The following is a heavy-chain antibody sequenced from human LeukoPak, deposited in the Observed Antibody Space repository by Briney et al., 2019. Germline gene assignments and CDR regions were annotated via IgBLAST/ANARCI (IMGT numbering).Heavy chain of an antibody. CDR1: GFTFSSYS. CDR2: ISSSSSTI. Sequence: GGSLRLSCAASGFTFSSYSMNWVRQAPGKGLEWVSYISSSSSTIYYADSVKGRFTISRDNAKNSLYLQMNSLRAEDTAVYYCARYSGSYSNDYWGQGTVVTVSS. J-gene: IGHJ4*02. D-gene: IGHD1-26*01. V-gene: IGHV3-48*04. CDR3: ARYSGSYSNDY.